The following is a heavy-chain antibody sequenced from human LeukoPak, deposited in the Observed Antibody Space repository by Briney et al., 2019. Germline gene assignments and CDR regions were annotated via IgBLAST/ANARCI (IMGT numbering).Heavy chain of an antibody. CDR1: GYTFTSYA. J-gene: IGHJ4*02. Sequence: ASVKVSCKASGYTFTSYAMNWVRQAPGQGLEWMGWINTNTGNPTYAQGFTGRFVFSLDTSVSTAYLQISSLKAEDTAVYYCARGSRDYDILTGYSWSDYWGQGTLVTVSS. CDR3: ARGSRDYDILTGYSWSDY. V-gene: IGHV7-4-1*02. CDR2: INTNTGNP. D-gene: IGHD3-9*01.